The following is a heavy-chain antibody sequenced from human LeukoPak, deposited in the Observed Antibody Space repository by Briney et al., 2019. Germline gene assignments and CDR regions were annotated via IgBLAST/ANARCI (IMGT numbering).Heavy chain of an antibody. CDR3: VRGAEDDFWSGYYAREYYYYYGMDV. CDR1: GYTFTSYY. V-gene: IGHV1-46*01. Sequence: ASVKVSCKASGYTFTSYYMQWVRQAPGQGLEWMGIINPSGGSTSYAQKFQGRVTMTRDTSTSTVYMELSSLRSEDTAVYYCVRGAEDDFWSGYYAREYYYYYGMDVWGQGTTVTVSS. J-gene: IGHJ6*02. D-gene: IGHD3-3*01. CDR2: INPSGGST.